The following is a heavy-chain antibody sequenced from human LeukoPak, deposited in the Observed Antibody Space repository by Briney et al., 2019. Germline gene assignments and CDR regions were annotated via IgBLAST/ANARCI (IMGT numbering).Heavy chain of an antibody. J-gene: IGHJ4*02. CDR3: EREYYVSGRLGYVDY. D-gene: IGHD3-10*01. CDR2: ISSSSSYT. Sequence: GGSPRLSCAPSGYIFNVYSMTWMPHATGEGVECVSHISSSSSYTNYADSVKGRFTNSRDNAKNSLYLQMNSLTVDDTALYYREREYYVSGRLGYVDYWGQGALVTVSS. V-gene: IGHV3-11*05. CDR1: GYIFNVYS.